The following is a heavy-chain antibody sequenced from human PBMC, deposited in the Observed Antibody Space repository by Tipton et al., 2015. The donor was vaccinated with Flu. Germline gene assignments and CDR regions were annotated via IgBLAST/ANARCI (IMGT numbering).Heavy chain of an antibody. CDR2: VSRPGST. Sequence: TLSLTCAVSGDSVSSDYYWGWIRQFPGKGLEWIGTVSRPGSTVYNPSLKSRVTISIDRSKNQFSLKLSSVTASDTAVYYCARRDDSNYVSEPKNWFDSWGLGTLVTVSS. CDR1: GDSVSSDYY. J-gene: IGHJ5*01. CDR3: ARRDDSNYVSEPKNWFDS. V-gene: IGHV4-38-2*01. D-gene: IGHD4-11*01.